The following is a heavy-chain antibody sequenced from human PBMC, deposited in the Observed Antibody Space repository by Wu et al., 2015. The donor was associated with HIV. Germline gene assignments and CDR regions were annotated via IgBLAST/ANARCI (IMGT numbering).Heavy chain of an antibody. D-gene: IGHD6-13*01. Sequence: QVQLVQSGAEVKKPGSSVKVSCKASGGTFSSYAISWVRQAPGQGLEWMGGIIPIFGTANYAQKFQGRVTITADESTSTAYMELSSLRSEDTAVYYCAKXPSLIHGIAAPMFTLFDIWGQGTMVTVSS. CDR1: GGTFSSYA. V-gene: IGHV1-69*12. CDR2: IIPIFGTA. J-gene: IGHJ3*02. CDR3: AKXPSLIHGIAAPMFTLFDI.